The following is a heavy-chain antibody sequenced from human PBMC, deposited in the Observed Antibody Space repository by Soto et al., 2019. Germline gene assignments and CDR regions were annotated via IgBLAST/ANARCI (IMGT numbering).Heavy chain of an antibody. Sequence: PSETLSLTCSVSGGSISSYYWSWIRQPPGRGLEWIGYIYYTGSTNYNPSLKSRVTISVDTSKNQFSLNLSSLTAADTAVYYCARDKIIGLFDYWGQGTLVTVSS. D-gene: IGHD2-15*01. CDR3: ARDKIIGLFDY. V-gene: IGHV4-59*12. CDR2: IYYTGST. J-gene: IGHJ4*02. CDR1: GGSISSYY.